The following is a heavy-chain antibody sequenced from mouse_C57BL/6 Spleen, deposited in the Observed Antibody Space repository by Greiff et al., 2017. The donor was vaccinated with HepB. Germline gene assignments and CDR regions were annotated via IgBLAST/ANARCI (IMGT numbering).Heavy chain of an antibody. J-gene: IGHJ4*01. Sequence: QVTLKVSGPGILQSSQTLSLTCSFSGFSLSTSGMGVSWIRQPSGKGLEWLAHIYWDDDKRYNPSLKSRLTISKDTSRNQVFLNITSVDTADTATYYCARMEGYYSYYYAMDYWGQGTSVTVSS. CDR1: GFSLSTSGMG. CDR2: IYWDDDK. V-gene: IGHV8-12*01. CDR3: ARMEGYYSYYYAMDY. D-gene: IGHD2-3*01.